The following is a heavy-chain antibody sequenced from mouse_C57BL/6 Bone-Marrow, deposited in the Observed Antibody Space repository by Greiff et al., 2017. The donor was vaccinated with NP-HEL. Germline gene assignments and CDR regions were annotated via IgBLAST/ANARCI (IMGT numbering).Heavy chain of an antibody. CDR3: AREGLLRSFAY. D-gene: IGHD1-1*01. CDR2: IYPGGGYT. V-gene: IGHV1-63*01. J-gene: IGHJ3*01. Sequence: VKLVESGAELVRPGTSVKMSCKASGYTFTNYWIGWAKQRPGHGLEWIGDIYPGGGYTNYNEKFKGKATLTADKSSSTAYMQFSSLTSEDSAIYYCAREGLLRSFAYWGQGTLVTVSA. CDR1: GYTFTNYW.